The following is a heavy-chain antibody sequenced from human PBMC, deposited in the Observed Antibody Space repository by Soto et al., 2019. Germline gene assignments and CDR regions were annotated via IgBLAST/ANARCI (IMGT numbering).Heavy chain of an antibody. CDR2: ISYDGSNK. CDR3: ARDTWLWYFDL. Sequence: QVQLVESGGGVVQPGRSLRLSCAASGFTFRSYAMHWVRQAPGKGLEWVAVISYDGSNKYYADSVKGRFTISRDNSKNTLYLQMNSLRAEDTAVYYCARDTWLWYFDLWGRGTLVTVSS. CDR1: GFTFRSYA. V-gene: IGHV3-30-3*01. J-gene: IGHJ2*01. D-gene: IGHD3-22*01.